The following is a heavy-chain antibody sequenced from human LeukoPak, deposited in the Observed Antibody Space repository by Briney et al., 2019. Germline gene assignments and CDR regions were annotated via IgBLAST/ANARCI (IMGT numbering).Heavy chain of an antibody. Sequence: PSETLSLTCTVSGYSISSGYHWGWIRQPPGKGLEWIGSIYHSGSTYYNPSLKSRVTISLGTSKNQFSLKLSSVTAADTAVYYCARDLSSSSNYVDGTFDFWGQGTLVTVSS. CDR3: ARDLSSSSNYVDGTFDF. CDR1: GYSISSGYH. J-gene: IGHJ3*01. CDR2: IYHSGST. D-gene: IGHD4-11*01. V-gene: IGHV4-38-2*02.